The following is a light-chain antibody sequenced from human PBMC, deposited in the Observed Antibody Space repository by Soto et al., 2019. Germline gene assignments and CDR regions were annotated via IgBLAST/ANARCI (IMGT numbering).Light chain of an antibody. Sequence: QTVVTQEPSLTVSPGGTVTLTCGSSTGAVTSGHYPYWFQQKPGQAPRTLIYDTSNKHSWTPARFSGSLLGGKAALTLSGAQPEDEAAYYCLLSYSGAPVVFGGGTKLTVL. J-gene: IGLJ2*01. V-gene: IGLV7-46*01. CDR1: TGAVTSGHY. CDR2: DTS. CDR3: LLSYSGAPVV.